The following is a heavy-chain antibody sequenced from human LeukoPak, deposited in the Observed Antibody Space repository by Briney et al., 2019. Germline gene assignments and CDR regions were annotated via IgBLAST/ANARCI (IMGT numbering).Heavy chain of an antibody. Sequence: ASVKVSCKASGYTFTSYYMHWVRQAPGQGLEWMGIINPSGGSTSYAQKFQGRVTMTRDTSTSTVYMELSRLRSEDTAVYYCARGGGLGYSIGQSDFDYWGQGTLVTVSS. CDR2: INPSGGST. CDR1: GYTFTSYY. CDR3: ARGGGLGYSIGQSDFDY. D-gene: IGHD6-25*01. V-gene: IGHV1-46*01. J-gene: IGHJ4*02.